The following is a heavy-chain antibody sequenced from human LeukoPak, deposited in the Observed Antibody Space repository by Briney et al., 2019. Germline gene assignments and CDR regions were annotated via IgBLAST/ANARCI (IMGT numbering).Heavy chain of an antibody. CDR3: ARRFRLAYYFDY. J-gene: IGHJ4*02. CDR2: IYDSGST. Sequence: PSETLSLTCTVSGYSISSGYYWGWIRQPPGKGLEWIGYIYDSGSTNYNPSLKSRVTISVDTSKNQFSLKLSSVTAADTAVYYCARRFRLAYYFDYWGQGTLVTVSS. CDR1: GYSISSGYY. D-gene: IGHD3-16*01. V-gene: IGHV4-38-2*02.